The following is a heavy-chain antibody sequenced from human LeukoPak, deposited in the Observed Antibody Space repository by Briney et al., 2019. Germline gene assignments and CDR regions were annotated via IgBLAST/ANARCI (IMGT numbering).Heavy chain of an antibody. CDR2: IYYSGST. J-gene: IGHJ5*02. Sequence: SETLFLTCTVSGGSISSGGYYWSWIRQHPGKGLEWIGYIYYSGSTYYNPSLKSRVTISVDTSKNQFSLKLSSVTAADTAVYYCARDQATVSWFDPWGQGTLVTVSS. D-gene: IGHD4-11*01. CDR3: ARDQATVSWFDP. V-gene: IGHV4-31*03. CDR1: GGSISSGGYY.